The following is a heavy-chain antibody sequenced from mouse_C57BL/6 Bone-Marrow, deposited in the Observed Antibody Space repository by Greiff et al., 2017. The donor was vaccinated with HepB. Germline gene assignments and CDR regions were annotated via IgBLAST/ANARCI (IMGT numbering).Heavy chain of an antibody. CDR3: ARDAPTSNWGYAMDY. V-gene: IGHV7-1*01. Sequence: EVQLVEPGGGLVQSGRSLRLSCATSGFTFSDFYMEWVRQAPGKGLEWIAASSNKANDYTTEYSASVKGQVIVSRDTSQSNLYLQMNALRAEDTAIYYCARDAPTSNWGYAMDYWGQGTSVTVSS. CDR2: SSNKANDYTT. J-gene: IGHJ4*01. CDR1: GFTFSDFY. D-gene: IGHD4-1*01.